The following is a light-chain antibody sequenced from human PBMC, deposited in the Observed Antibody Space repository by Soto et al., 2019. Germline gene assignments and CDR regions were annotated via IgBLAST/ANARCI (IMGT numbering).Light chain of an antibody. V-gene: IGLV2-11*01. CDR1: SSDVGGYNY. CDR3: CSYAGSYAYV. J-gene: IGLJ1*01. CDR2: DVS. Sequence: QSALTQPLSVSGSPGQSVSISCTGTSSDVGGYNYVSWYQQHPGKAPKLMLHDVSKRPSGVPDRFSGSKSGNTASLTISGLQAEDEADYYCCSYAGSYAYVFGTGNKVTV.